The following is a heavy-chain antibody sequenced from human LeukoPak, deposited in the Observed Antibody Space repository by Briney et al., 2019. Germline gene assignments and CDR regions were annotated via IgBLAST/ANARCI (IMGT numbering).Heavy chain of an antibody. D-gene: IGHD3-3*01. J-gene: IGHJ6*03. CDR2: IYHSGST. CDR3: ARRRVLEWLSHYMDV. V-gene: IGHV4-4*02. CDR1: GGSISSSNW. Sequence: SGTLSLTCAVSGGSISSSNWWSWVRQPPGKGLEWIGEIYHSGSTNYNPSLKSQVTISVDKSKNQFSLKLSSVTAADTAVYYCARRRVLEWLSHYMDVWGKGTTVTVSS.